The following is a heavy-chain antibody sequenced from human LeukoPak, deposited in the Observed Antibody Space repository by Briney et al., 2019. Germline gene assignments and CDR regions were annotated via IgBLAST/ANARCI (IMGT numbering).Heavy chain of an antibody. V-gene: IGHV3-30*03. CDR1: GFTFSSYG. D-gene: IGHD6-13*01. Sequence: GRSLRLSCAASGFTFSSYGMHWVRQAPGKGLEWVAVTSSDGNNKHYADSVKGRSTISRDNSKNTLYLQMDSLRVEDTAVYYCARDVSLGAADYYFTYWGQGTLVTVSS. CDR3: ARDVSLGAADYYFTY. CDR2: TSSDGNNK. J-gene: IGHJ4*02.